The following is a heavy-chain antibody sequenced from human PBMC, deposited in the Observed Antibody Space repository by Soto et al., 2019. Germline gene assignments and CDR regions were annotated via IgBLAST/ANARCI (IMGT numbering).Heavy chain of an antibody. Sequence: SETLSLTCTVSGGPFSSGGYYWSWLRQEPGKGLEWIGYIYQNGDTSYNPSLKSRVTISADTSKTQFSLKLSSVTAADTAVYYCARGDSTVSSVFDYWGQGMLVTVSS. CDR1: GGPFSSGGYY. D-gene: IGHD4-17*01. V-gene: IGHV4-31*03. CDR2: IYQNGDT. J-gene: IGHJ4*02. CDR3: ARGDSTVSSVFDY.